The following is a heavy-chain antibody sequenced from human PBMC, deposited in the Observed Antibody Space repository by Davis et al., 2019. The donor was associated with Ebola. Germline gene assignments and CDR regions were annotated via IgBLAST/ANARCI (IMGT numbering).Heavy chain of an antibody. V-gene: IGHV3-21*01. Sequence: GGSLRLSCAASGFTFSSYSMNWVRQAPGEGLEWVSSISSSSYIYYADSVKGRFTISRDNAKNSLYLQMNSLRAEDTAVYYCAREGERYCSGGSCYYRPYYYGMDVWGQGTTVTVSS. CDR2: ISSSSYI. J-gene: IGHJ6*02. CDR3: AREGERYCSGGSCYYRPYYYGMDV. D-gene: IGHD2-15*01. CDR1: GFTFSSYS.